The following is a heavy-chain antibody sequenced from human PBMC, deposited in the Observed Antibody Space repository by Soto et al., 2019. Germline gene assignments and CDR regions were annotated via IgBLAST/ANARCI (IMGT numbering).Heavy chain of an antibody. D-gene: IGHD1-1*01. CDR2: IYYSGST. CDR1: GGSISSGGYY. J-gene: IGHJ6*02. Sequence: QVQLQESGPGLVKPSQTLSLTCTVSGGSISSGGYYWSWIRQHPGKGLEWIGYIYYSGSTYYNPSLKSRVTISVDTSKNQFALKLSSVTAADTAVYYCARDRNEGLYYYGMDVWGQGTMVTVSS. CDR3: ARDRNEGLYYYGMDV. V-gene: IGHV4-31*03.